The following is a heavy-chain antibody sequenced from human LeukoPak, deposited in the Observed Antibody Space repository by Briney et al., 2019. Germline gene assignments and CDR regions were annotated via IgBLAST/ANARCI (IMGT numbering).Heavy chain of an antibody. CDR1: GYTLTELS. J-gene: IGHJ4*02. V-gene: IGHV1-24*01. Sequence: ASVKVSCKVSGYTLTELSMHWVRQAPGKGLEGMGGFDPEDGETIYAQKFQGRVTMTEDTSTDTAYMELSSLRAEDTAVYYCARVGSSSWYWDYWGQGTLVTVSS. CDR2: FDPEDGET. CDR3: ARVGSSSWYWDY. D-gene: IGHD6-13*01.